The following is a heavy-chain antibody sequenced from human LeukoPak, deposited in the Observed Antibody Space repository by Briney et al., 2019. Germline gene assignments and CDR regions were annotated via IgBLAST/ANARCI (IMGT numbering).Heavy chain of an antibody. V-gene: IGHV3-23*01. D-gene: IGHD1-7*01. CDR2: IIRSDDTT. J-gene: IGHJ5*01. CDR1: GFTFSSYG. CDR3: ARDGTTTRYNWFDS. Sequence: GGSLRLSCAASGFTFSSYGMHWVRQAPGKGLEWVSGIIRSDDTTYYADSVKGRFTISRDSSKNTLYLQMNSLRAEDTAIYYCARDGTTTRYNWFDSWGQGTLVTVSS.